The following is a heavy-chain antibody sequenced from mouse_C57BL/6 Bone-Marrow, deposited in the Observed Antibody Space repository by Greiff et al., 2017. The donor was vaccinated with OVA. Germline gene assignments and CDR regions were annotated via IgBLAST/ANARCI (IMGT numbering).Heavy chain of an antibody. D-gene: IGHD2-4*01. CDR2: INPGSGGT. J-gene: IGHJ3*01. CDR3: ASYYDYRWFAY. CDR1: GYAFTNYL. Sequence: QVQLKESGAELVRPGTSVKVSCKASGYAFTNYLIEWVKQRPGQGLEWIGVINPGSGGTNYNEKFKGKATLTADKSSSTAYMQLSSLTSEDSAVYFCASYYDYRWFAYWGQGTLVTVSA. V-gene: IGHV1-54*01.